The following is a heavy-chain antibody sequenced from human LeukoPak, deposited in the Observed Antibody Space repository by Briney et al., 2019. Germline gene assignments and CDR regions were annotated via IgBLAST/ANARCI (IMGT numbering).Heavy chain of an antibody. CDR3: ARVESFNDAFDI. V-gene: IGHV5-10-1*01. J-gene: IGHJ3*02. Sequence: GESLRISCKGSGYSLTSYWTSWVRQMPGKGLGWVGRIHPSDSYTNYSPSFQGHVTISADKSITTAYLQWSSLKASDTAMYYCARVESFNDAFDIWGQGTMVTVSS. CDR2: IHPSDSYT. CDR1: GYSLTSYW. D-gene: IGHD2/OR15-2a*01.